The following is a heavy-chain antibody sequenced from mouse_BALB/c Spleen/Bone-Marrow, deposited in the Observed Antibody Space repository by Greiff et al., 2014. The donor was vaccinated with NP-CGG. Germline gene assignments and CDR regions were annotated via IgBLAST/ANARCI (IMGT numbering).Heavy chain of an antibody. Sequence: QVQLQQSGAELMKPGASVTISCKATGYIFSSYWIEWIKQRAGHGLEWIGEILPGSGNTNYNEKFRDKATFTAETSSNIAYMQLSSLTSEDSAVYYCSRRAHYFGSGLDYWGQGTTLTVSS. J-gene: IGHJ2*01. CDR3: SRRAHYFGSGLDY. V-gene: IGHV1-9*01. D-gene: IGHD1-1*01. CDR1: GYIFSSYW. CDR2: ILPGSGNT.